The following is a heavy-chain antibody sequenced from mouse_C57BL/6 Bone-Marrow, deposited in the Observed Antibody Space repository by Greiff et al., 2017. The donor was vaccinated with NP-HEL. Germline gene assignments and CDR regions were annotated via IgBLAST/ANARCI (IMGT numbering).Heavy chain of an antibody. CDR1: GYTFTDYY. CDR2: INPYNGGT. CDR3: ARSLITTVVAKDY. J-gene: IGHJ2*01. V-gene: IGHV1-19*01. Sequence: EVQGVESGPVLVKPGASVKMSCKASGYTFTDYYMNWVKQSHGKSLEWIGVINPYNGGTSYNQKFKGKATLTVDKSSSTAYMDLNSLTSEDSAVYYCARSLITTVVAKDYWGQGTTLTVSS. D-gene: IGHD1-1*01.